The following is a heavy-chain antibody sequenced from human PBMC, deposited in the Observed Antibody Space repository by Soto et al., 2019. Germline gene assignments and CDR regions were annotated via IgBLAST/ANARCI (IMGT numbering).Heavy chain of an antibody. J-gene: IGHJ4*02. CDR2: IYSNGDT. D-gene: IGHD2-8*01. V-gene: IGHV3-53*02. CDR3: ARKSDSGPVPEADGV. Sequence: EVQLVETGGGLIQPGGSLRLYCAASGFSVGSNYMTWVRQSPGKGLEWVSLIYSNGDTDYADAVKGRFSISRDNFKNTLYLQMNNLRAEDTAVYHCARKSDSGPVPEADGVWGRGTLVTVSS. CDR1: GFSVGSNY.